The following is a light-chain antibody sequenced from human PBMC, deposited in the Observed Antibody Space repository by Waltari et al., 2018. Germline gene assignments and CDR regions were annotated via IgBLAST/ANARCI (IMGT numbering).Light chain of an antibody. V-gene: IGLV1-44*01. J-gene: IGLJ2*01. Sequence: QSVLTQPPSASGTPGQRGTISCSGSSPNLGSNTGNWHQQRPRPAPKLLIYSNKQRPSGVPDRVSGSTSGTSASLAISGLQSEDEAEYYCAAWDDSLNGSVVFGGGTKLTVL. CDR3: AAWDDSLNGSVV. CDR1: SPNLGSNT. CDR2: SNK.